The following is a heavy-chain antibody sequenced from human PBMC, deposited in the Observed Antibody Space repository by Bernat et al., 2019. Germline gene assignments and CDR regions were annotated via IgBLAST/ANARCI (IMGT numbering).Heavy chain of an antibody. V-gene: IGHV3-30-3*01. CDR2: ISYDGSNK. D-gene: IGHD3-22*01. Sequence: QVQLVESGGGVVQPGRSLRLSCAASGFTFSSYAMHWVRQAPGKGLEWVAVISYDGSNKYYADSVKGRFTISRDNSKNTLYLQMNSLRAEDTAVYYCARGDYYDSSGYYYGRALDIWGQGTMVTVSS. CDR1: GFTFSSYA. CDR3: ARGDYYDSSGYYYGRALDI. J-gene: IGHJ3*02.